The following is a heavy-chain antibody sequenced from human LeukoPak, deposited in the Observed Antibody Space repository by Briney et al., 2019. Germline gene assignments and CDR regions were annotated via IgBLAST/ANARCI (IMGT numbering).Heavy chain of an antibody. CDR1: GFTFDDYA. Sequence: GRSLRLSCAASGFTFDDYAMHWVRQAPGKGLEWVAVISYDGSNKYYADSVKGRFTISRDNSKNTLYLQMNSLRAEDTAVYYCAKDRIQLWLQLDYWGQGTLVTVSS. J-gene: IGHJ4*02. CDR3: AKDRIQLWLQLDY. CDR2: ISYDGSNK. V-gene: IGHV3-30*18. D-gene: IGHD5-18*01.